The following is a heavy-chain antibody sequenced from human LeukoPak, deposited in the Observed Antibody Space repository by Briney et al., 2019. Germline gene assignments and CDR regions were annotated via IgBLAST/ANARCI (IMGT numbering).Heavy chain of an antibody. CDR2: IWYDGSNK. CDR1: GFTFSSYG. D-gene: IGHD3-22*01. J-gene: IGHJ4*02. CDR3: AKDGTYYDSSGNYFDY. V-gene: IGHV3-33*06. Sequence: QPGGSLRLSCAASGFTFSSYGMHWVRQAPGKGLEWVAVIWYDGSNKYYADSVKGRFTISRDNSKNTLYLQMNSLRAEDTAVYYCAKDGTYYDSSGNYFDYWGQGTLVTVSS.